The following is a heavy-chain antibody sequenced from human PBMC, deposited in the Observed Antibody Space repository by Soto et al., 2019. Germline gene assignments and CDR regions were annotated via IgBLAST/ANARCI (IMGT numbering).Heavy chain of an antibody. CDR3: AKSIYFGDGGFFYD. CDR2: ISYDGINK. V-gene: IGHV3-30*18. J-gene: IGHJ4*02. CDR1: GFTFSSYG. D-gene: IGHD3-10*01. Sequence: QVQLVESGGGVVQPGRSLRLSCAASGFTFSSYGMHWVRQAPGKGLEWVAIISYDGINKNYANSVKGRFTISRDNSKNTLYVQMNIQRAEDTAVYYGAKSIYFGDGGFFYDWGQGTLVTVSS.